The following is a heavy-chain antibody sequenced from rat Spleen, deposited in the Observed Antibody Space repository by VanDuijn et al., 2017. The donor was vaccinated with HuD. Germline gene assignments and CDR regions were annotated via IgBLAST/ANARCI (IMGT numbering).Heavy chain of an antibody. CDR2: ISYDGSSA. D-gene: IGHD4-6*01. Sequence: EVQLVESGGGLVQPGRSLKLSCAASGFTFSSFPFAWVRQAPTKGLEWVATISYDGSSAYYRDSVKGRFTISRDNAKSTLDLQMNSLRSEDTATYSCTRGTYFRHGGQGVMVTVSS. V-gene: IGHV5-46*01. CDR1: GFTFSSFP. CDR3: TRGTYFRH. J-gene: IGHJ2*01.